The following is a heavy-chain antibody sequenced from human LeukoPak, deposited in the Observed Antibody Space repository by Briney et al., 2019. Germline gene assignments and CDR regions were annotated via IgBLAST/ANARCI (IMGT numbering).Heavy chain of an antibody. CDR1: GGSISSYY. J-gene: IGHJ3*02. CDR2: IYYSGST. V-gene: IGHV4-59*01. CDR3: ARDEIGAFDI. Sequence: PSETLSLTCTVSGGSISSYYWSWIRQPPGKGLERIGYIYYSGSTNYNPSLKSRVTISVDTSKNQFSLKLSSVTAADTAVYYCARDEIGAFDIWGQGTMVTVSS.